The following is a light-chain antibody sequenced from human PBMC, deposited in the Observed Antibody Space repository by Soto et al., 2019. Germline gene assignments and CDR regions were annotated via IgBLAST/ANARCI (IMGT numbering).Light chain of an antibody. CDR3: QQRSNGFT. CDR2: DAS. V-gene: IGKV3-11*01. J-gene: IGKJ3*01. Sequence: EIVLTQSPATLSLSPGERATLSCRASQSVSSYLAWYQQKPGQAPRLLIYDASNRATGIPARFSGSGSGTDFTRNISSLEPEEFAVYYCQQRSNGFTFGPGTKVDIK. CDR1: QSVSSY.